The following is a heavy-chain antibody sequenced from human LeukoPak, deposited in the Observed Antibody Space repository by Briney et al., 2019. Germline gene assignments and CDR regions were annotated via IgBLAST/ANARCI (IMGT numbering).Heavy chain of an antibody. J-gene: IGHJ4*02. CDR1: GGSIRSYY. CDR2: IYYTGTT. CDR3: ARGSAMITKALFLDY. D-gene: IGHD5-18*01. V-gene: IGHV4-59*01. Sequence: PSETLSLTCTVSGGSIRSYYWSWIRQPPGKGLEWIGYIYYTGTTNYNPSLKSRATISLDTSKNQFSLKLNSVTAADTAVYYCARGSAMITKALFLDYWGQGTLVTVSS.